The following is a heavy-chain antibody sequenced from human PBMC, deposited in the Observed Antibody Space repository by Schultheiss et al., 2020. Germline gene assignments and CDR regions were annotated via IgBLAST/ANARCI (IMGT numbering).Heavy chain of an antibody. CDR2: INSDGSST. J-gene: IGHJ6*02. CDR3: ARGGTVTTYYYYGMDV. V-gene: IGHV3-74*01. D-gene: IGHD4-17*01. Sequence: GGSLRLSCAASGFTFSNYWMHWVRQAPGKGLVWVSRINSDGSSTSYADSVKGRLTISRDNAKNTLYLQMNSLRAEDTAVYYCARGGTVTTYYYYGMDVWGQGTTVTGSS. CDR1: GFTFSNYW.